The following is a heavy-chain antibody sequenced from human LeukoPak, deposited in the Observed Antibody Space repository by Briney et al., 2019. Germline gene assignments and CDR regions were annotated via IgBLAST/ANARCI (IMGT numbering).Heavy chain of an antibody. J-gene: IGHJ4*02. CDR1: GFTFSSYW. Sequence: GGSLRLSCAAPGFTFSSYWMSWVRQAPGKGLEWVANIKQDGSEKYYVDSVKGRFTISRDNAKNSLYLQMNSLRAEDTAVYYCAREDSSGFDYWGQGTLVTVSS. CDR2: IKQDGSEK. CDR3: AREDSSGFDY. V-gene: IGHV3-7*01. D-gene: IGHD6-19*01.